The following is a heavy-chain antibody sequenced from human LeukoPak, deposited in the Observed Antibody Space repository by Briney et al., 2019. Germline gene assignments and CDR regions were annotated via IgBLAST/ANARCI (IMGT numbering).Heavy chain of an antibody. V-gene: IGHV1-18*01. CDR3: ARDYNDYVWGSYLSDY. D-gene: IGHD3-16*02. CDR2: ISAYNGNT. J-gene: IGHJ4*02. CDR1: GYTFTSYG. Sequence: EASVKVSCKASGYTFTSYGISWVRQAPGQGLEWMGWISAYNGNTNYAQKLQGRVTMTTDTSTSTAYMELRSLRSDDTAVYYCARDYNDYVWGSYLSDYWGQGTLVTVSS.